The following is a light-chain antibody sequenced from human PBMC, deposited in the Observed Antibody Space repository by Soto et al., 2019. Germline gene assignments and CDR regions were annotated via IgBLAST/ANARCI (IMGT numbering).Light chain of an antibody. CDR2: DVR. CDR3: SSYTSSSTVI. V-gene: IGLV2-14*01. Sequence: QSALTQPASMSGSPGQSITISCTGTSSDIGGYNYISWYQQLPGKAPKFIIYDVRNRPSGVSNRFAGSRSGNTASLTISGLQAEDADDYYCSSYTSSSTVIFGGGTKVTVL. J-gene: IGLJ2*01. CDR1: SSDIGGYNY.